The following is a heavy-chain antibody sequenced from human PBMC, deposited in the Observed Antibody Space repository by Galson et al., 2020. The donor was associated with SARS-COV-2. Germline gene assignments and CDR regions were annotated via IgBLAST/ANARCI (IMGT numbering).Heavy chain of an antibody. V-gene: IGHV3-23*01. J-gene: IGHJ6*02. CDR2: ISGSGGST. D-gene: IGHD1-26*01. CDR3: AKDRVGATYIYGMDV. CDR1: GFTFSNYD. Sequence: GESLKISCAASGFTFSNYDMSWVRQAPGKGLEWVSLISGSGGSTYYADSVKGRFTISRDNSENTLYLQMNSLRAEDTAVYYCAKDRVGATYIYGMDVWGQGTTVTVSS.